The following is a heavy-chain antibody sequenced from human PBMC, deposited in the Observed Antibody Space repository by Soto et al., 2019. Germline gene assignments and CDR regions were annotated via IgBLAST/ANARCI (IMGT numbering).Heavy chain of an antibody. CDR3: AKVHCSGGSCYRLFDY. J-gene: IGHJ4*02. V-gene: IGHV3-23*01. CDR1: GFTFSSYA. Sequence: EVQLLESGGGLVQPGGSLRLSCAASGFTFSSYAMSWVRQAPGKGLEWVSAISGSGGSTYYADSVKGRFTISRDNSKNTLYLQMNSLSAEDTAVYYCAKVHCSGGSCYRLFDYWGQGTLVTVSS. D-gene: IGHD2-15*01. CDR2: ISGSGGST.